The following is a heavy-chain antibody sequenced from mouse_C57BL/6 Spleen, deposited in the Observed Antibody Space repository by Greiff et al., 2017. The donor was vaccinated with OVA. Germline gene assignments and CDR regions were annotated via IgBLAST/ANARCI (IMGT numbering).Heavy chain of an antibody. CDR2: IDPETGGT. J-gene: IGHJ2*01. V-gene: IGHV1-15*01. Sequence: QVQLQQSGAELVRPGASVTLSCKASGYTFTDYEMHWVKQTPVHGLEWIGAIDPETGGTAYNQKFKGKAILTADKSSSTAYMELRSLTSEDSAVYYCTRRYYGSSGYFDYWGQGTTLTVSS. D-gene: IGHD1-1*01. CDR1: GYTFTDYE. CDR3: TRRYYGSSGYFDY.